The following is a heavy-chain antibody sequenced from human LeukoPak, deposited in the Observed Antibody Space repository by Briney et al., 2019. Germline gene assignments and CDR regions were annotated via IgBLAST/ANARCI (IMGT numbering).Heavy chain of an antibody. CDR1: GFTFSNYW. V-gene: IGHV3-7*01. CDR2: IKQDGSEI. CDR3: ATDRGHSGYDLYDY. J-gene: IGHJ4*02. D-gene: IGHD5-12*01. Sequence: GSLSLSCAASGFTFSNYWMGWVRQAPGKGLEWVANIKQDGSEIYYVDSVKGRFTISRDTAKDSLYLQMNSLRAEDTAVYYCATDRGHSGYDLYDYWGQGTLVTVSS.